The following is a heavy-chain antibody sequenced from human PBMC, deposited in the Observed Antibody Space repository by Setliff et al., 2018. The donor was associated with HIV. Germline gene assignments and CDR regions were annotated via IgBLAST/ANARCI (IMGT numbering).Heavy chain of an antibody. CDR2: LYNNGVT. V-gene: IGHV4-39*01. CDR1: GVSITSNSYY. CDR3: ANAPYPRGAFDV. Sequence: PSETLSLTCTVSGVSITSNSYYWGWIRQPPGKGLEWIGSLYNNGVTYYNPSLRSRVTIFVDMSKNQFSLKLTSVTAADTAMYYCANAPYPRGAFDVWGQGTEVTVSS. D-gene: IGHD3-10*01. J-gene: IGHJ3*01.